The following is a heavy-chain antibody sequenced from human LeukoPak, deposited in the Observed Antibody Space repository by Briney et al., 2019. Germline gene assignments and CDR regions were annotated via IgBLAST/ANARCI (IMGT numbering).Heavy chain of an antibody. V-gene: IGHV4-34*01. J-gene: IGHJ4*02. CDR3: ARGDYTTSAFDY. Sequence: SETLSLTCAVYGGSFSDYYWSWPRQPPGMGLEWIGEINQSGSTNYNPSLKSRVTISVDTSKNQFSLKLISVTAADTAVFYCARGDYTTSAFDYWGQGTLVTVSS. D-gene: IGHD3-3*01. CDR1: GGSFSDYY. CDR2: INQSGST.